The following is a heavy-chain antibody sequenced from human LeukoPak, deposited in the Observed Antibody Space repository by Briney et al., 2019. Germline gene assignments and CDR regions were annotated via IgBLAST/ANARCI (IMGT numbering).Heavy chain of an antibody. CDR2: IIPILGIA. CDR3: ARDQGSSPTGY. CDR1: GYTFTSYG. D-gene: IGHD6-13*01. V-gene: IGHV1-69*04. J-gene: IGHJ4*02. Sequence: ASVKVSCKASGYTFTSYGTSWVRQAPGQGLEWMGRIIPILGIANYAQKFQGRVTITADKSTSTAYMELSSLRSEDTAVYYCARDQGSSPTGYWGQGTLVTVSS.